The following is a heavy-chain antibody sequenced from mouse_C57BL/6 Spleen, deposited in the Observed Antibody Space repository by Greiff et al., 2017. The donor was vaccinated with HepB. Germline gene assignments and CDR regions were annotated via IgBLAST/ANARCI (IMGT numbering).Heavy chain of an antibody. Sequence: EVQLQQSGPELVKPGASVKISCKASGYSFTDYNMNWVKQSNGKSLEWIGVINPNYGTTSYNQKFKGKATLTVDQSSSNAYMQLNSLTSEDSAVYYGARSTITTVVARDYWGQGTTLTVSS. D-gene: IGHD1-1*01. J-gene: IGHJ2*01. CDR3: ARSTITTVVARDY. V-gene: IGHV1-39*01. CDR2: INPNYGTT. CDR1: GYSFTDYN.